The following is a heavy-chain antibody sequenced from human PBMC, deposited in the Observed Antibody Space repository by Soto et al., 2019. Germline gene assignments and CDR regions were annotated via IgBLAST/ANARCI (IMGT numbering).Heavy chain of an antibody. CDR1: GYTFTSYA. J-gene: IGHJ6*02. V-gene: IGHV1-3*01. D-gene: IGHD1-26*01. CDR3: ARWVLSVGATSYYYYGMDV. Sequence: ASVKVSCKASGYTFTSYAMHWVRQAPGERLEWMGWINAGNGNTKYSQKFQGRVTITRDTSASTAYMELSSLRSEDTAVYYCARWVLSVGATSYYYYGMDVWAQGTTVTVSS. CDR2: INAGNGNT.